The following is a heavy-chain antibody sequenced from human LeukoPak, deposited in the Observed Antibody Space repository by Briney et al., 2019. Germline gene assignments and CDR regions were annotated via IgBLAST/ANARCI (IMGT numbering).Heavy chain of an antibody. J-gene: IGHJ4*02. V-gene: IGHV1-2*02. Sequence: ASVKVSCKASRYTFTDYYMHWVRQAPGQGLEWMGWTNPNSGGTNYAQKFQGRVTMTRDTSISTAYMALSRLRSDDTAVYYWASSGSGIAVAATKSDYFDYWGQGTLVTVSS. D-gene: IGHD6-19*01. CDR1: RYTFTDYY. CDR3: ASSGSGIAVAATKSDYFDY. CDR2: TNPNSGGT.